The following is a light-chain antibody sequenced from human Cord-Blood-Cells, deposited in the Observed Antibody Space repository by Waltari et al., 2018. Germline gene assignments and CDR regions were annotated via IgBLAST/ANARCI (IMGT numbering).Light chain of an antibody. J-gene: IGKJ2*01. V-gene: IGKV1-39*01. CDR1: QSISSY. Sequence: DIQMTQSPSSLSASVGDRVTITCRASQSISSYLNWYQQKPGKAPKLLIYAASSLQSGVPSRISGSGSETDFTLTISSLQPEDFATYYGQQSYSTPYTFGQGTKLEIK. CDR3: QQSYSTPYT. CDR2: AAS.